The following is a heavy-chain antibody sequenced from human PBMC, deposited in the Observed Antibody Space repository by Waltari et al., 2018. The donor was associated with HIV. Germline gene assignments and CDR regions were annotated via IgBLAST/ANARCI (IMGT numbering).Heavy chain of an antibody. CDR3: AREKDTCSGGSCYHWFDP. CDR2: IYYSGST. D-gene: IGHD2-15*01. CDR1: GGSISSGDYY. J-gene: IGHJ5*02. V-gene: IGHV4-30-4*01. Sequence: QVQLQESGPGLVKPSQTLSLTCTVSGGSISSGDYYWSWIRKPPGKGLEWIGYIYYSGSTYYNPSLKSRVTISVDTSKNQFSLKLSSVTAADTAVYYCAREKDTCSGGSCYHWFDPWGQGTLVTVSS.